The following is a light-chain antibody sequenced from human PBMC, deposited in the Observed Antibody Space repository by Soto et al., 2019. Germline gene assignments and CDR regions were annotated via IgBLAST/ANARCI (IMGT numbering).Light chain of an antibody. CDR2: QTS. J-gene: IGKJ1*01. CDR1: QYINTR. Sequence: EIVLTQSPATLSSFPGDRVTLSCRASQYINTRLAWYQHRPGQAPRLLIYQTSLRAAGIPARFSASGSGPDFTLTISDVQPEDFALYYCHQRQSWPRTYGQGTKVDI. V-gene: IGKV3-11*01. CDR3: HQRQSWPRT.